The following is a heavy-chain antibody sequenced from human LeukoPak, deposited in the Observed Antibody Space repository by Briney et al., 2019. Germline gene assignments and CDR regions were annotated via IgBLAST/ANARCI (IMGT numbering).Heavy chain of an antibody. V-gene: IGHV6-1*01. Sequence: SQTLSLTCAISGDSVSSNSAAWNWIRQSPSRGLEWLGRTYYRSKWYNDYAVSVKSRITINPDTSKNQFSLQLNSVTPEDTAVYHCARVPARGQLVVFDYWGQGTLVTVSS. CDR3: ARVPARGQLVVFDY. D-gene: IGHD6-13*01. CDR2: TYYRSKWYN. J-gene: IGHJ4*02. CDR1: GDSVSSNSAA.